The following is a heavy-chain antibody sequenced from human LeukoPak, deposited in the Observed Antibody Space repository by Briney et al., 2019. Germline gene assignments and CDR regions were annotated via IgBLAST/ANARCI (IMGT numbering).Heavy chain of an antibody. V-gene: IGHV4-4*07. D-gene: IGHD1-26*01. Sequence: SETLSLTCTVSGGSISSYYWSWIRQPAGKGLEWIGRIYTSGSTNYNASLKSRVSMSVDTSKNQFSLKLSSVTAADTAVYYCARGAGSAYSGSYHNWFDPWGQGTLVTVSS. CDR1: GGSISSYY. CDR3: ARGAGSAYSGSYHNWFDP. CDR2: IYTSGST. J-gene: IGHJ5*02.